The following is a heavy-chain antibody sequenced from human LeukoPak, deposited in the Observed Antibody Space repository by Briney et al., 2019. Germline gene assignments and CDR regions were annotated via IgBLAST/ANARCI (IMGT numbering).Heavy chain of an antibody. CDR3: ARRKLPGMDV. CDR1: GFTFSSYW. Sequence: GGSLRLSCAASGFTFSSYWMHWVRQAPGKGLVWVSCINSDGSSTSYADSVKGRFTISRDNAKNTLYLQMNSLRAEDTAVYYCARRKLPGMDVWGQGTTVTVSS. V-gene: IGHV3-74*01. J-gene: IGHJ6*02. CDR2: INSDGSST. D-gene: IGHD3-10*01.